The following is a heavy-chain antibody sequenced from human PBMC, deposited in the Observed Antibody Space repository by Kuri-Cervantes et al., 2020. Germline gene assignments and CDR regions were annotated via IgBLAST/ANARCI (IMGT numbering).Heavy chain of an antibody. Sequence: GGSLRLSCAASGFTFSSYAMHWVRQAPGKGLEWVAVISYDGSNKYYADSVKGRFTISRDNSKNTLYLQMNSLRAEDTAVYYCANPQSYWGQGTLVTVSS. V-gene: IGHV3-30-3*01. CDR2: ISYDGSNK. J-gene: IGHJ4*02. CDR1: GFTFSSYA. CDR3: ANPQSY.